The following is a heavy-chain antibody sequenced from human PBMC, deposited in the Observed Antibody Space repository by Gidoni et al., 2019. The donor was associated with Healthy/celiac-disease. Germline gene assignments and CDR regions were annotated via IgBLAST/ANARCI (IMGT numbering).Heavy chain of an antibody. D-gene: IGHD6-13*01. J-gene: IGHJ4*02. Sequence: EVQLVQSGAEVKKPGESLRISCKGSGYSFTIYWISWVRQMPGKGLEWMGRIDPSDSYPNYSPSFQGPVTISADKSISTAYLQWSSLKASDTAMYYCARQRIVTAAVDYWGQGTLVTVSS. CDR2: IDPSDSYP. V-gene: IGHV5-10-1*03. CDR1: GYSFTIYW. CDR3: ARQRIVTAAVDY.